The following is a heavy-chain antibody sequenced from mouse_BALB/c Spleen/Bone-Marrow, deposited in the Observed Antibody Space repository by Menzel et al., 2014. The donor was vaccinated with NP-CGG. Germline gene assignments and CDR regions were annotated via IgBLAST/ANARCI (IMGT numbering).Heavy chain of an antibody. Sequence: DVHLVESGGGLVKPGGSLKLSCAASGFIFSYYAMSWVRQSPEKRLEWVAEISSGGSYTYYPDTVTGRFTISRDNAKNTLYLEMSSLRSEDTAVYYCTRDRGDYWGQGTSVTVSS. V-gene: IGHV5-9-4*01. CDR3: TRDRGDY. CDR1: GFIFSYYA. D-gene: IGHD3-1*01. J-gene: IGHJ4*01. CDR2: ISSGGSYT.